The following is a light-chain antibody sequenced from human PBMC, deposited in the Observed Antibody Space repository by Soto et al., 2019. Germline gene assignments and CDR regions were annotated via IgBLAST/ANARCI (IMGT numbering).Light chain of an antibody. Sequence: DIQMAQSPSSLSASVGDRVTITCRASQYIDTYLHWYQQKPGKAPKLLIYAASSLQSGVPSRFSGSGSGTDFTLTISSLQPEDFASYFCQQTHSVPQTFGRGTKVEIK. V-gene: IGKV1-39*01. CDR1: QYIDTY. J-gene: IGKJ4*01. CDR3: QQTHSVPQT. CDR2: AAS.